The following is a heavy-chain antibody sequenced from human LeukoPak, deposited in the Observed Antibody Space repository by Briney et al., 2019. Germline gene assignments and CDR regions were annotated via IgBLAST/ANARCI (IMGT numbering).Heavy chain of an antibody. V-gene: IGHV3-21*05. D-gene: IGHD3-10*01. CDR1: GFTFSSYW. J-gene: IGHJ4*02. Sequence: GGSLRLSCAASGFTFSSYWMSWVRQAPGKGLEWVSYISSSSSYTNYADSVKGRFTISRDNAKNSLYLQMNSLRAEDTAVYYCARDRPYYGSGYYFDYWGQGTLVTVSS. CDR2: ISSSSSYT. CDR3: ARDRPYYGSGYYFDY.